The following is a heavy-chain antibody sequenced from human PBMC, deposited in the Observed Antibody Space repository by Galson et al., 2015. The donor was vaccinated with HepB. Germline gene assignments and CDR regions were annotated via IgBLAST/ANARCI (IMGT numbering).Heavy chain of an antibody. J-gene: IGHJ4*02. CDR2: ISAYNGNT. Sequence: SVKVSCKASGYTFTSYGISWVRQAPGQGLEWMGWISAYNGNTNYAQKLQGRVTMTTDTSTSTAYMELRSLRSDDTAVYYCARTYDILTGYTFGYWGQGTLVTVSS. CDR3: ARTYDILTGYTFGY. V-gene: IGHV1-18*04. D-gene: IGHD3-9*01. CDR1: GYTFTSYG.